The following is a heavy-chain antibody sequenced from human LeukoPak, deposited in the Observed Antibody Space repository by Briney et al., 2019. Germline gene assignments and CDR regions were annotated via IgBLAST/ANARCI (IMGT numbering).Heavy chain of an antibody. V-gene: IGHV3-23*01. J-gene: IGHJ4*02. Sequence: GGSLRLSCAASGLTFSSYAMNWVRQAPGKGLEWVSVISDSGSSTYNVGVVKGRFTISRDSSKSTLYLQMNSLRAEDTALYYCAKGQTGSYYSSVDYWGQGTLVTVSS. D-gene: IGHD3-10*01. CDR2: ISDSGSST. CDR3: AKGQTGSYYSSVDY. CDR1: GLTFSSYA.